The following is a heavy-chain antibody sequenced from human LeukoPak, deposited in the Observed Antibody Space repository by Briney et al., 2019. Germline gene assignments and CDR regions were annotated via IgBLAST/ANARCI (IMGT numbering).Heavy chain of an antibody. CDR2: INPNSGGT. J-gene: IGHJ4*02. CDR1: GYTFTSYG. D-gene: IGHD3-22*01. Sequence: ASVKVSCKASGYTFTSYGISWVRQAPGQGLEWMGWINPNSGGTNYAQKFQGRVTMTRDTSISTAYMELSRLRSDDTAVYYCARDGRGTTMNLWGQGTLVTVSS. V-gene: IGHV1-2*02. CDR3: ARDGRGTTMNL.